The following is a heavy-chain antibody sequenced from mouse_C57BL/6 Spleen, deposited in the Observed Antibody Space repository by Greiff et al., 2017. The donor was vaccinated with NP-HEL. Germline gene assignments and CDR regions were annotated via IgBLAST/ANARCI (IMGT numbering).Heavy chain of an antibody. CDR3: ARSPYGSSSAWFAY. J-gene: IGHJ3*01. V-gene: IGHV1-39*01. D-gene: IGHD1-1*01. CDR1: GYSFTDYN. CDR2: INPNYGTT. Sequence: EVQLQESGPELVKPGASVKISCKASGYSFTDYNMTWVKQSNGKSLEWIGVINPNYGTTSYNQKFKGKATLTVDQSSSTAYMQLNILTSEDSAVYYCARSPYGSSSAWFAYWGQGTLVTVSA.